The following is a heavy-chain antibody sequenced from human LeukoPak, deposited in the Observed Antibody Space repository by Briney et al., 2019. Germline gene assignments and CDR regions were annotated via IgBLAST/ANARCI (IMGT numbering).Heavy chain of an antibody. D-gene: IGHD3-22*01. CDR3: ARGARYYYDSSVSHWYFDL. CDR1: GYTFTGYY. Sequence: ASVKVSCKASGYTFTGYYMHWVRQAPGQGLEWMGWINPNSGGTNYAQKFQGRVTMTRDTSISTAYMELSRLRSDDTAVYYCARGARYYYDSSVSHWYFDLWGRGTLVTVSS. CDR2: INPNSGGT. V-gene: IGHV1-2*02. J-gene: IGHJ2*01.